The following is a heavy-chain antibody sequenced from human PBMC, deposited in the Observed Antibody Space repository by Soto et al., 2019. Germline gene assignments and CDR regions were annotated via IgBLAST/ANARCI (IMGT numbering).Heavy chain of an antibody. J-gene: IGHJ6*02. CDR1: GYTFTGYY. V-gene: IGHV1-2*02. CDR3: ARFTAYYYYYGMDV. CDR2: INPNSGGT. Sequence: VASVKVSCKASGYTFTGYYMHWVRQAPGQGLEWMGWINPNSGGTNYAQKFQGRVTMTRDTSISTAYMELSRLSSDDTDVYYCARFTAYYYYYGMDVWGQGTTVTVSS. D-gene: IGHD5-18*01.